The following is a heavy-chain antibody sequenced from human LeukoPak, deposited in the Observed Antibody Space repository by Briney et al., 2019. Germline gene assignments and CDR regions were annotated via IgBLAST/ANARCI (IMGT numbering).Heavy chain of an antibody. CDR2: IYPGDSDT. V-gene: IGHV5-51*03. Sequence: PWASVKVSCKAFGYTFTSNYMHWVRQMPGKGLEWMGIIYPGDSDTRYSPSFQGQVTISADKSISTAYLQWSSLKASDTAMYYCARPSGWASAPLGYWGQGTLVTVSS. J-gene: IGHJ4*02. D-gene: IGHD6-19*01. CDR1: GYTFTSNY. CDR3: ARPSGWASAPLGY.